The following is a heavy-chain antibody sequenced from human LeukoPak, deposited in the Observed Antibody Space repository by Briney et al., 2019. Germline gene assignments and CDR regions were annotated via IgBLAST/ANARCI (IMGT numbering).Heavy chain of an antibody. Sequence: GSLRLSCAASGFTFSSYAMSWVRQPPGKGLEWIGSIYYSGSTYYNPSLKSRVTISVDTSKNQFSLKLSSVTAADTAVYYCARHRARYSYGKTFDYWGQGTLVTVSS. CDR1: GFTFSSYA. J-gene: IGHJ4*02. CDR3: ARHRARYSYGKTFDY. CDR2: IYYSGST. V-gene: IGHV4-39*01. D-gene: IGHD5-18*01.